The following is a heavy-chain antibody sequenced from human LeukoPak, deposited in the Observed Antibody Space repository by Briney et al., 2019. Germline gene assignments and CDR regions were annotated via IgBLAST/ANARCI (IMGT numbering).Heavy chain of an antibody. V-gene: IGHV1-18*01. D-gene: IGHD6-19*01. CDR3: ARVRGQWLASGDLDY. CDR2: ISAYNGNT. CDR1: GYTFTSYG. J-gene: IGHJ4*02. Sequence: ASVKVSCKASGYTFTSYGISWVRQAPGQGLEWMGWISAYNGNTNYAQKLQGRVTMTTDTSTSTAYMELRSLRSDDTAVYYCARVRGQWLASGDLDYWGQGTLVTVSS.